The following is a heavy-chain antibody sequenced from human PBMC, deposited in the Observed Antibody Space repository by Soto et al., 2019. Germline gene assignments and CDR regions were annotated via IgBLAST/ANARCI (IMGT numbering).Heavy chain of an antibody. CDR1: GGSISTYY. CDR3: VRDRSSGPANNYYFDY. J-gene: IGHJ4*02. CDR2: IYYSGST. V-gene: IGHV4-59*01. Sequence: SETLSLTCTVSGGSISTYYWSWIRQAPGRGLEWIGYIYYSGSTNYNPSLKSRVTISVDTSRNQFSLKLSSVTTAGTAVYYCVRDRSSGPANNYYFDYWGQGTLVTVSS. D-gene: IGHD3-10*01.